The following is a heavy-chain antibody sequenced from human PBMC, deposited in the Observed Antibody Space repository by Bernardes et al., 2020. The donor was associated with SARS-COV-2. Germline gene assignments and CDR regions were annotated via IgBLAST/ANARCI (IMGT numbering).Heavy chain of an antibody. CDR2: ISAYNGNT. V-gene: IGHV1-18*01. D-gene: IGHD2-15*01. CDR1: GYTFTSYG. Sequence: ASVKVSCKASGYTFTSYGISWVRQAPGQGLEWMGWISAYNGNTNYAQKLQGRVTMTTDTSTSTAYMELRSLRSDDTAVYYCVPIGYCSGGSCDDYWGQGTLVTVSS. J-gene: IGHJ4*02. CDR3: VPIGYCSGGSCDDY.